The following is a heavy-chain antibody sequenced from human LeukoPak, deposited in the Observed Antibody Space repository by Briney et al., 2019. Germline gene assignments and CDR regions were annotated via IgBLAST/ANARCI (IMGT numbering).Heavy chain of an antibody. CDR3: VKMARLADN. CDR1: GFTFSDYN. CDR2: IGPSGNDI. Sequence: PGGSLRLSSAASGFTFSDYNMNWIRQAPGKGLEWLSYIGPSGNDINYADSVRGRFTISRDNAKNSLFLQMSSLTAEDTAVYYCVKMARLADNWGQGTLVTVSS. D-gene: IGHD6-6*01. J-gene: IGHJ4*02. V-gene: IGHV3-11*04.